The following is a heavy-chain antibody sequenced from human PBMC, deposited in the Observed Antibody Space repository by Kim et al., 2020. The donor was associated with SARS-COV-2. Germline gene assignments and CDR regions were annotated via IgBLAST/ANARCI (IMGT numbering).Heavy chain of an antibody. CDR3: ARSPAHYDILTGYYISGWFDP. V-gene: IGHV4-31*03. D-gene: IGHD3-9*01. Sequence: SETLSLTCTVSGGSISSGGYYWSWIRQHPGKGLEWIGYIYYSGSTYYNPSLKSRVTISVDTSKNQFSLKLSSVTAADTAVYYCARSPAHYDILTGYYISGWFDPWGQGTLVTVSS. CDR1: GGSISSGGYY. CDR2: IYYSGST. J-gene: IGHJ5*02.